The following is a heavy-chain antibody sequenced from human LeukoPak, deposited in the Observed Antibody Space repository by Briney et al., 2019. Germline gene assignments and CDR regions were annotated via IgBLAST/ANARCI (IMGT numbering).Heavy chain of an antibody. CDR3: ARDASGRGIVVN. CDR2: IYTSGST. J-gene: IGHJ4*02. D-gene: IGHD3-22*01. V-gene: IGHV4-4*08. CDR1: GGSISSYY. Sequence: PSETLSLTCAVSGGSISSYYWSWIRQPPGKGLEWIGRIYTSGSTNYNPSLKSRVTISVDTSKNQFSLKLSSVTAADTAVYYCARDASGRGIVVNWGQGTLVTVSS.